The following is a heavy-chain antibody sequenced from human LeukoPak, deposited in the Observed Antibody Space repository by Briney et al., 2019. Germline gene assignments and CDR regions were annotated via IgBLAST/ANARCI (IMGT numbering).Heavy chain of an antibody. V-gene: IGHV4-59*01. Sequence: PSETLSLTCTVSGGSISSYYWSWIRQPPGKGLEGIGYIYYSGSTNYNPSLTSRVTISVDTSKNQFSLKLSSVTAADTAVYYCARDYYGSGSRDYFDYWGQGTLVTVSS. J-gene: IGHJ4*02. CDR2: IYYSGST. D-gene: IGHD3-10*01. CDR3: ARDYYGSGSRDYFDY. CDR1: GGSISSYY.